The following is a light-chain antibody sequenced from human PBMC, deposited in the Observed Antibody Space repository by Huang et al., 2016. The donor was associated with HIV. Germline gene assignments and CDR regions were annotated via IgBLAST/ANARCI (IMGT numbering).Light chain of an antibody. V-gene: IGKV1-33*01. J-gene: IGKJ3*01. CDR3: QQYNDPTGFT. CDR1: KAISNY. CDR2: EAS. Sequence: DIQMTQSPSSLSASVGDRVTISCQANKAISNYLNWYQQKAGKAPKPLIYEASNLETGVPSRFSARGSGTDFTITISSLQPDDTATYYCQQYNDPTGFTFGPGTKVDIK.